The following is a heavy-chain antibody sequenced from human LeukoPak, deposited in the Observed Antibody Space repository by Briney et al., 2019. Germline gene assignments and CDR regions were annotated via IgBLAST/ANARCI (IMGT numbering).Heavy chain of an antibody. CDR1: GFTFSNYA. D-gene: IGHD3-10*01. Sequence: PGGSLRLSCAASGFTFSNYAMNWVRQAPGKRLEWVSGISGSDGSTYYADSVKGRFTISSENSKNTLYLQINSLRAEDTAVYFCAKRRGHYGSGSYGPFDYWGQGTLVTVSS. CDR3: AKRRGHYGSGSYGPFDY. J-gene: IGHJ4*02. CDR2: ISGSDGST. V-gene: IGHV3-23*01.